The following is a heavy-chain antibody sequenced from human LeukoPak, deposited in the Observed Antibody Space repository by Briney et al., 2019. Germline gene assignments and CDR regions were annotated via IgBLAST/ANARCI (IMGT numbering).Heavy chain of an antibody. J-gene: IGHJ3*02. CDR2: ISAYNGNT. V-gene: IGHV1-18*01. Sequence: ASVKVSCKASGYTFISYGISWVRQAPGQGLEWMGWISAYNGNTNYAQNLQGRVTMTTDTSTSTAYMELRGLRADDTAVYYCARPDIVVPAAMGPHDAFDIWGQGTMVTVSS. CDR1: GYTFISYG. D-gene: IGHD2-2*01. CDR3: ARPDIVVPAAMGPHDAFDI.